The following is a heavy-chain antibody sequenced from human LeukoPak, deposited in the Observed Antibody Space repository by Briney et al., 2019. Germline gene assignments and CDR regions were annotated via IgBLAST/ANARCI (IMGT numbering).Heavy chain of an antibody. CDR1: GGSISSSSYY. J-gene: IGHJ4*02. CDR3: ARHDQVVREVTFFDY. V-gene: IGHV4-39*01. CDR2: IYYSGST. D-gene: IGHD3-10*01. Sequence: SETLSLTCTVSGGSISSSSYYWGWIRQPPGKGLEWIGSIYYSGSTYYNPSLKSRVTISVDTSKNQFSLKLSSVTAADTAVYYCARHDQVVREVTFFDYWGQGTLVTVSS.